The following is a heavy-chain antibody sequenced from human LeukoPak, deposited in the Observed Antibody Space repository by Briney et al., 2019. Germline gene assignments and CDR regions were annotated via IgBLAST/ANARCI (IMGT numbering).Heavy chain of an antibody. J-gene: IGHJ4*02. Sequence: SVKVSCKASGGTFSSYAISWVRQAPGRGLEWMGGIIPIFGTANYAQKFQGRVTITADESTSTAYMELSSLRSEDTAVYYCARGNREGYSYGYGYWGQGTLVTVSS. V-gene: IGHV1-69*01. CDR1: GGTFSSYA. CDR3: ARGNREGYSYGYGY. CDR2: IIPIFGTA. D-gene: IGHD5-18*01.